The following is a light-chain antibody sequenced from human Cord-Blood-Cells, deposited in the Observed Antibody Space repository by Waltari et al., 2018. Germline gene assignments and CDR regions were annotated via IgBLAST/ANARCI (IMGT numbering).Light chain of an antibody. CDR1: KLGDKY. CDR3: QAWDSSTRV. J-gene: IGLJ3*02. V-gene: IGLV3-1*01. CDR2: QDS. Sequence: SYELTQPPSVSVSPGQTASITCSGDKLGDKYACWYQQKPGQSPVLGIYQDSKRPSGIPERFSGSNSGNTATLTISGTQAMDEADYYCQAWDSSTRVFGGGTKLTVL.